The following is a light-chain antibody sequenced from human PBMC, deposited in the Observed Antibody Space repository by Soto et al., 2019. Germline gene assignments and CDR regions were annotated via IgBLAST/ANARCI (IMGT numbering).Light chain of an antibody. V-gene: IGKV1-39*01. CDR2: SAS. J-gene: IGKJ2*01. CDR1: QNVWTY. CDR3: QQSFSHPRT. Sequence: DIPMTQSPSSLSAYVGDRVSVTCRASQNVWTYLNWYQQKPGKAPRLLIHSASDLQSGVPSRFSGTGSGSDFTLTISSLQPEDFATYVCQQSFSHPRTFGQGTKLAI.